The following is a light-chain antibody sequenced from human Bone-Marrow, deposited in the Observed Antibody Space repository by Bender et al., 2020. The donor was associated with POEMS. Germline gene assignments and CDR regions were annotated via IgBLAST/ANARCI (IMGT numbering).Light chain of an antibody. CDR3: QSYDNSLGGWV. J-gene: IGLJ3*02. CDR2: GYN. CDR1: SSNTGSGYD. Sequence: QSVLTQPPSVSGAPGQRVTISCTGSSSNTGSGYDINWYQHLPGTAPKLLIYGYNNRPSGVPDRFSGSKSGTSASLAIPGLQAEDEGDYYCQSYDNSLGGWVFGGGTKLTVL. V-gene: IGLV1-40*01.